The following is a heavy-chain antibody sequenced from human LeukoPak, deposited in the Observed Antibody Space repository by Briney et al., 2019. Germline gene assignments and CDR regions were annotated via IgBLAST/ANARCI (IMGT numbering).Heavy chain of an antibody. Sequence: LTGGSLRLSCAASGFTFSSYWMSWVRQAPGKGLEWVASIKQDGSEKYYVDSVKGRFTISRDNAKNSLYLQMNSLRAEDTAVYYCARDEAMTTVTTMVYYYYYMDVWGKGTTVTISS. CDR3: ARDEAMTTVTTMVYYYYYMDV. CDR2: IKQDGSEK. V-gene: IGHV3-7*01. D-gene: IGHD4-17*01. J-gene: IGHJ6*03. CDR1: GFTFSSYW.